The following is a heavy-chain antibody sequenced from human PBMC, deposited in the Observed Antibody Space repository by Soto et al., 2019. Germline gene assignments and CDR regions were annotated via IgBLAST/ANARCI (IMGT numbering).Heavy chain of an antibody. CDR2: IYYSGST. V-gene: IGHV4-59*01. Sequence: PSETLSLTCTVSGGSISSYYWSWIRQPPGKGLEWIGYIYYSGSTNYNPSLKSRVTISVDTSKNQFSLKLSSVTAADTAVYYCGRAPGIAAAGTWGHFVDYWGQGTLVTVSS. CDR1: GGSISSYY. CDR3: GRAPGIAAAGTWGHFVDY. J-gene: IGHJ4*02. D-gene: IGHD6-13*01.